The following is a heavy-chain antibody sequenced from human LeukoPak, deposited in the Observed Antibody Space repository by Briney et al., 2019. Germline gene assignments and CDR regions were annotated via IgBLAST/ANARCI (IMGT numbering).Heavy chain of an antibody. V-gene: IGHV3-23*01. Sequence: PGGSLRLSCAASGFTFSSYAMSWVRQAPGKGLEWVSAISGSGGSTYYADSVKARFTISRDNSKNTLYLQMNSLRAEGTAVYYCAKVADIVVVPAAIDYWGQGTLVTVSS. D-gene: IGHD2-2*01. J-gene: IGHJ4*02. CDR2: ISGSGGST. CDR1: GFTFSSYA. CDR3: AKVADIVVVPAAIDY.